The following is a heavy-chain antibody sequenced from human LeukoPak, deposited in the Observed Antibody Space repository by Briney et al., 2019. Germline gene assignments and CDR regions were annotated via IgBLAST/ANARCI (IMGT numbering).Heavy chain of an antibody. J-gene: IGHJ4*02. Sequence: KPSETLSLTCTVSGGSISSYYWSWIRQPPGKGLEWIGYIYYSGSTNYNPSLKSRVTISVDTSKNQFSLKLSSVTAADTAVYYCAREAVSVDSSSWSPFDYWGQGTLVTVSS. CDR3: AREAVSVDSSSWSPFDY. V-gene: IGHV4-59*01. CDR2: IYYSGST. CDR1: GGSISSYY. D-gene: IGHD6-13*01.